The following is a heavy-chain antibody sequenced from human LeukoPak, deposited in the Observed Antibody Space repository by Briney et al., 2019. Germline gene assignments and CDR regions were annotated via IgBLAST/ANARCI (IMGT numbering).Heavy chain of an antibody. Sequence: SETLSLTCTVSGGSISSYYWSWIRQPPGKGLEWIGFVHYSGSTHYNPSLKSRVTISVDTSKNQVSLKLTSVTAADTAVYYCARGSHYSSGTLTWGQGTLVTVSS. CDR3: ARGSHYSSGTLT. CDR1: GGSISSYY. CDR2: VHYSGST. D-gene: IGHD6-19*01. J-gene: IGHJ4*02. V-gene: IGHV4-59*01.